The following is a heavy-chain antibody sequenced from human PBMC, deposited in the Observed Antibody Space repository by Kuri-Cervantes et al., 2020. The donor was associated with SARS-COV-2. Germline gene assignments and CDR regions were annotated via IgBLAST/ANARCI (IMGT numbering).Heavy chain of an antibody. CDR1: GYTFTSYG. Sequence: ASVKVSCKASGYTFTSYGIGWVRQAPGQGLEWMGWISTYYGDTDNAQSFQDRVTMTTDTSTSTAYMELKSLRSDDTAVYYCARGYGSRSSFDYWGQGTLVTVSS. J-gene: IGHJ4*02. V-gene: IGHV1-18*01. CDR3: ARGYGSRSSFDY. D-gene: IGHD6-13*01. CDR2: ISTYYGDT.